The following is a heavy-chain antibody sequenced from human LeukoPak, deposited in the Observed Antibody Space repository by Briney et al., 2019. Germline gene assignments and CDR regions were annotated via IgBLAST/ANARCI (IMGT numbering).Heavy chain of an antibody. CDR3: ARGDLDTYYFDL. J-gene: IGHJ2*01. V-gene: IGHV1-2*02. CDR2: INPNTGGT. Sequence: GASVKVSCKASGYIFTSYYIHWVRQAPGQGLEWLGWINPNTGGTNYAQKFQGRVTMTRDTSISTAVMDLRSLRSDDSAVYFCARGDLDTYYFDLWGCGTLVTVSS. D-gene: IGHD5-18*01. CDR1: GYIFTSYY.